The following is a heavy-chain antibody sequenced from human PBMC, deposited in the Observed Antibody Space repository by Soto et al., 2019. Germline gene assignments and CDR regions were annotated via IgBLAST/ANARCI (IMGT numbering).Heavy chain of an antibody. V-gene: IGHV1-69*01. Sequence: QVQLVQSGAEVKKPGFSVKVSCKASGGAFSSYAISGVRQAPGQGVDWMGGMMPIFGTANYAQKFKGRVTITADESTSTAYMELSSLRSEDTAVYYCARSHSARVLGVIILNWFDAWGQGTLVTVSS. CDR1: GGAFSSYA. D-gene: IGHD3-10*01. J-gene: IGHJ5*02. CDR3: ARSHSARVLGVIILNWFDA. CDR2: MMPIFGTA.